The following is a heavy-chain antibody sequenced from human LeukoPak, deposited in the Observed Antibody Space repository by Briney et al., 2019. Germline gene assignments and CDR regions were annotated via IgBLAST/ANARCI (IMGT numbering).Heavy chain of an antibody. J-gene: IGHJ4*02. CDR3: ARDNVDTAMVFDY. Sequence: SQTLSLTCTVSGGSISSGSYYWSWIRQPAGKGLEWIGRIYTSGSTNYNPSLKSRVTKSVDTSKNQFSLKLSSVTAADTAVYYCARDNVDTAMVFDYWGQGTLVTVSS. V-gene: IGHV4-61*02. CDR1: GGSISSGSYY. CDR2: IYTSGST. D-gene: IGHD5-18*01.